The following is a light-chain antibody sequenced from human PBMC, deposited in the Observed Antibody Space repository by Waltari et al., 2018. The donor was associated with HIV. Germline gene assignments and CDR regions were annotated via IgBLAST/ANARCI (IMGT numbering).Light chain of an antibody. V-gene: IGKV3-15*01. CDR1: QSIASN. Sequence: EIVMTQSPATLSVSPGERATVSCRASQSIASNLAGYQQKPGQAPRLLIHGVSTRATGIPARFSGSGSGTEFTLTISSLQSEDFAVYYCQQYNNWPITFGQGTRLEIK. CDR3: QQYNNWPIT. CDR2: GVS. J-gene: IGKJ5*01.